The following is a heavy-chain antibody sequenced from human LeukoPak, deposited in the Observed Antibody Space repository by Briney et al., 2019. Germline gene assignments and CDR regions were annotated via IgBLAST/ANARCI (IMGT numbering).Heavy chain of an antibody. V-gene: IGHV7-4-1*02. D-gene: IGHD2/OR15-2a*01. J-gene: IGHJ6*03. CDR2: INTNTGNP. Sequence: GASVKVSCKASGYTFTTYAMNWVRQAPGQGLEWMGWINTNTGNPTYAQGFIGRFGFSLDTSVSTAYLQISSLKAEDTAVYYCARDKWVNIDREDYYYMDVWGKGTTVTVSS. CDR1: GYTFTTYA. CDR3: ARDKWVNIDREDYYYMDV.